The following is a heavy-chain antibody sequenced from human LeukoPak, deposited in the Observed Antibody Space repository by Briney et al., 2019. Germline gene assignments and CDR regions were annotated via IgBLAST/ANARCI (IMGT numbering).Heavy chain of an antibody. CDR2: INPNSGGT. CDR1: GYTFTSYY. Sequence: ASVKVSCKASGYTFTSYYMHWVRQAPGQGLEWMGWINPNSGGTNYAQKFQGRVTMTRDTSISTAYMELSRLRSDDTAVYYCARGEDSYDSSGYWGQGTLVTVSS. J-gene: IGHJ4*02. D-gene: IGHD3-22*01. CDR3: ARGEDSYDSSGY. V-gene: IGHV1-2*02.